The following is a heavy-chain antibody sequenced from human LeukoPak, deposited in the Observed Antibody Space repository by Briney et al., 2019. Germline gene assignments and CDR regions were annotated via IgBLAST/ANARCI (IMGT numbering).Heavy chain of an antibody. CDR3: ATGSGT. CDR2: ISWNSGSI. J-gene: IGHJ5*02. V-gene: IGHV3-9*01. CDR1: GFTFDDYA. Sequence: PGRSLRLSCAASGFTFDDYAMHWVRQAPGKGLEWVSGISWNSGSIGYADSVKGRFTISRDNAKNTLYLQMNSLRAEDTAVYYCATGSGTWGQGTRVTVSS.